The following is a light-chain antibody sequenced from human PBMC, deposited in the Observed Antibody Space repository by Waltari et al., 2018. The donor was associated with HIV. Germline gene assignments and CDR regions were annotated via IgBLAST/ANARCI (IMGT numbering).Light chain of an antibody. CDR1: SSDVGGYNY. CDR3: CSYAGSYV. J-gene: IGLJ1*01. Sequence: QSALTQPRSVSGSPGQSVTISCTGTSSDVGGYNYVSWYQQHPGKAPKVMIYDGSKRPSGVTARFSGPKSGNTASLTISGLQAEDEADYYCCSYAGSYVFGTGTKVTGL. CDR2: DGS. V-gene: IGLV2-11*01.